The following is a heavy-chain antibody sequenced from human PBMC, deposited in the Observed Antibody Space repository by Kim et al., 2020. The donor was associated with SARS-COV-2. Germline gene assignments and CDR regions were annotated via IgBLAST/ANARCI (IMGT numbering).Heavy chain of an antibody. Sequence: SETLSLTCTVSGGSISSSSYYWGWIRQPPGKGLEWIGSIYYSGSTYYNPSLKSRVTISVDTSKNQFSLKLSSVTAADTAVYYCATSTTLRWYYGSGSFDNWGQRTLVTVSS. CDR2: IYYSGST. V-gene: IGHV4-39*01. CDR1: GGSISSSSYY. D-gene: IGHD3-10*01. CDR3: ATSTTLRWYYGSGSFDN. J-gene: IGHJ4*02.